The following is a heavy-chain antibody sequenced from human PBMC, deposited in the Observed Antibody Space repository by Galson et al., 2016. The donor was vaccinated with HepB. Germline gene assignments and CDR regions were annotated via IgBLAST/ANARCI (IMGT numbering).Heavy chain of an antibody. J-gene: IGHJ4*02. Sequence: ETLSLTCTVSGGSISSSSYYWGWIRQPPGKGLEWIGSIYYSGSTYYNPSLKSRVTISVDTSKNQFSLKLSSVTAVDTAVYYCASMVRGVTIYYWGQGTLVTVSS. D-gene: IGHD3-10*01. CDR2: IYYSGST. CDR3: ASMVRGVTIYY. V-gene: IGHV4-39*01. CDR1: GGSISSSSYY.